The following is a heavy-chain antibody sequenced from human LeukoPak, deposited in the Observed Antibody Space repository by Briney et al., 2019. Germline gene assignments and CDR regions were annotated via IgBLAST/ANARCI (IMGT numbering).Heavy chain of an antibody. V-gene: IGHV1-18*01. J-gene: IGHJ5*02. CDR2: ISAYNGNT. CDR3: ARDPISGSYHRGWFDP. CDR1: GYTFTSYG. D-gene: IGHD1-26*01. Sequence: GASVKVSCKASGYTFTSYGISWVRQAPGQGLEWMGWISAYNGNTNYAQKLQGRVTMTTDTSTSTAYMELRSLRSDDTAVYYCARDPISGSYHRGWFDPWGQGTLVTVSS.